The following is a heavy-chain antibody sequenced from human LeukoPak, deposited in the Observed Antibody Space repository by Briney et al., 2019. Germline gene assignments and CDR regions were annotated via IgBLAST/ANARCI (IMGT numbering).Heavy chain of an antibody. V-gene: IGHV7-4-1*02. D-gene: IGHD6-19*01. CDR3: ARDLSPSEQWLQNFDY. CDR2: INTNTGNP. J-gene: IGHJ4*02. Sequence: ASVKVSCKASGYTFTSYGMNWVRHAPGQGLEWMGWINTNTGNPTYAQGFTGRFVFSLDTSVSTAYLQISSLKAEDTAVYYCARDLSPSEQWLQNFDYWGQGTLVTVSS. CDR1: GYTFTSYG.